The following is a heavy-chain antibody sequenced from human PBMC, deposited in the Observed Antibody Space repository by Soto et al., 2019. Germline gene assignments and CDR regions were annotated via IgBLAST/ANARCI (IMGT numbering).Heavy chain of an antibody. J-gene: IGHJ6*02. Sequence: SETLSLTCAVSGGSISSSNWWSWVRQPPGKGLEWIGEIYHSGSTNYNPSLKSRVTISVDKSKNQFSLKLSSVTAADTAVYYFARVSGSYYYGMDVWGQGTTVTGAS. CDR1: GGSISSSNW. CDR2: IYHSGST. V-gene: IGHV4-4*02. D-gene: IGHD6-25*01. CDR3: ARVSGSYYYGMDV.